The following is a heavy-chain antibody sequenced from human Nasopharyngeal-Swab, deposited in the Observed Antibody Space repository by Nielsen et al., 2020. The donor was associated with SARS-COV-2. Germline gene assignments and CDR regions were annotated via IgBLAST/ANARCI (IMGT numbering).Heavy chain of an antibody. CDR1: GYTFTSYG. D-gene: IGHD3-22*01. J-gene: IGHJ6*02. CDR2: ISAYNGNT. CDR3: ARDRQYYDSSGYYYVLDYYYGMDV. Sequence: ASVKVSCKASGYTFTSYGISWVRQAPGQGLEWMGWISAYNGNTNYAQKLQGRVTMTADTSTSTAYMKLRSLRSDDTAVYYCARDRQYYDSSGYYYVLDYYYGMDVWGQGTTVTVSS. V-gene: IGHV1-18*01.